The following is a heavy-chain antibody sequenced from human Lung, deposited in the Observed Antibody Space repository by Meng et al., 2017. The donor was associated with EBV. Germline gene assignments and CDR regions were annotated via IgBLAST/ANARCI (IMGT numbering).Heavy chain of an antibody. Sequence: VTVVEYGWWVETHAPSVKVACQAFSYTFTSYGISWMLQDHGQGLEWMGWISGYNGNTNYAQKLQGRVTMTTDTSTSTAYMELRSLRSDDTALYYCAREADGATFDYWGQGTLVTVSS. D-gene: IGHD1-26*01. CDR2: ISGYNGNT. CDR3: AREADGATFDY. J-gene: IGHJ4*02. V-gene: IGHV1-18*01. CDR1: SYTFTSYG.